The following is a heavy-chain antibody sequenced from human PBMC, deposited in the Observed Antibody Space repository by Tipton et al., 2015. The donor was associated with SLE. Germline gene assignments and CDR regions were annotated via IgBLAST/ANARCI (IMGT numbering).Heavy chain of an antibody. CDR3: AKDREDSTMSSFDY. CDR2: INSDGSST. CDR1: GFSFSIYW. D-gene: IGHD1/OR15-1a*01. J-gene: IGHJ4*02. V-gene: IGHV3-74*01. Sequence: SLRLSCAASGFSFSIYWMHWVRQVPGKGLVWVSHINSDGSSTSYADSVKGRFTISRDNAKNTLYVEMNSLRAEDTAVYYCAKDREDSTMSSFDYWGQGTLVTVSS.